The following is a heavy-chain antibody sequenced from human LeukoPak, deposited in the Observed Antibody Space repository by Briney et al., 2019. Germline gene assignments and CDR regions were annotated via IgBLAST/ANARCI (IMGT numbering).Heavy chain of an antibody. J-gene: IGHJ4*02. V-gene: IGHV3-7*01. CDR1: GFTFSTYW. CDR3: ARENDY. Sequence: GGSLRLSCAASGFTFSTYWMSWVRQAPGKGLEWVANIKQDGSEIYHVDSVKDRFTISRDNAKNSLYLQMNSLRVEDTAVYYCARENDYWGQGTLVTVSS. CDR2: IKQDGSEI.